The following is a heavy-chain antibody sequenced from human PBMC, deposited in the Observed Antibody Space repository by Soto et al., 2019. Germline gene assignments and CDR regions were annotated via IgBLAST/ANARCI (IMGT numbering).Heavy chain of an antibody. CDR1: GFTFSSYS. V-gene: IGHV3-48*01. D-gene: IGHD6-6*01. Sequence: GGSLRLSCAASGFTFSSYSMNWVRQAPGKGLEWVSYISSSSSTIYYADSVKGRFTISRDNAKNSLYLQMNSLRAEDTAVYYCARGHKIAARDGLAVPGIGGPRKNWFDPWGQGTLVTVSS. CDR2: ISSSSSTI. J-gene: IGHJ5*02. CDR3: ARGHKIAARDGLAVPGIGGPRKNWFDP.